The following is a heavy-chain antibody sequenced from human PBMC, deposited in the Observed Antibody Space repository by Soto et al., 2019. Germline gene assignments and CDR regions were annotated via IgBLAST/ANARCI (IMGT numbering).Heavy chain of an antibody. J-gene: IGHJ4*02. CDR3: ARDGTIQVANFDF. D-gene: IGHD2-8*02. Sequence: QVLLMQSGAEVKKPGSSVKVSCTSSGGPFSSYGISWVRQVPGQGLEWLGGIIPLFGTPSYARKFQDRLILSADEATTTAYLELSSLPSEDTAMYLCARDGTIQVANFDFWGQGNLVSVSS. CDR2: IIPLFGTP. V-gene: IGHV1-69*01. CDR1: GGPFSSYG.